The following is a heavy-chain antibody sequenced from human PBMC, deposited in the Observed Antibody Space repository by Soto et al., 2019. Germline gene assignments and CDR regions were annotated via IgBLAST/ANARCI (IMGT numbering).Heavy chain of an antibody. CDR2: MNPNSGNT. J-gene: IGHJ3*02. D-gene: IGHD2-15*01. V-gene: IGHV1-8*01. CDR1: GYTFTSYD. Sequence: ASVKVSCKASGYTFTSYDINWVRQATGQGLEWMGWMNPNSGNTGYAQKFQGRVTMTRNTSISTAYMELSSLRSEDTAVYYCARGDAVGYCSGGSCREGAFDIWGQGTTVTVSS. CDR3: ARGDAVGYCSGGSCREGAFDI.